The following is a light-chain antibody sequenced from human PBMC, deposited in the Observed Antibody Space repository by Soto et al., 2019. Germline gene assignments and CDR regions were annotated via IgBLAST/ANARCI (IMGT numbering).Light chain of an antibody. CDR2: AAS. Sequence: DIQMTQSPSSLSASVGDRVTITCRASQGISNYLAWYQQKPGKVPKLLIYAASTLQSGVPSRFSGSGSGTDFTLTISSLQHEDVATYYCQKYNSAQTFGQGTKVEIK. J-gene: IGKJ1*01. CDR3: QKYNSAQT. V-gene: IGKV1-27*01. CDR1: QGISNY.